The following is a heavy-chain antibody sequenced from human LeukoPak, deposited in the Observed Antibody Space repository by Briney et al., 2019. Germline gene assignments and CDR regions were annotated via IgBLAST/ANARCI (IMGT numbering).Heavy chain of an antibody. CDR3: ARVPGGGTAAN. J-gene: IGHJ3*01. CDR2: IYYSGST. Sequence: SETLSLTCTVSGGSVSSGSYYWSWIRQPPGKGLEWIGYIYYSGSTNYNPSLKSRVTISVDASKNQFSLKLRSVTAADTAVYYCARVPGGGTAANWGQGTMVTVSS. D-gene: IGHD1-7*01. CDR1: GGSVSSGSYY. V-gene: IGHV4-61*01.